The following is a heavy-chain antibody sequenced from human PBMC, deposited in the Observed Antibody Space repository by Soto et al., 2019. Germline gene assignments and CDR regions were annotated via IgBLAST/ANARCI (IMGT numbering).Heavy chain of an antibody. CDR1: LVSISSGNW. V-gene: IGHV4-4*02. CDR2: ISHSGTT. CDR3: ATKKVPTPGNY. D-gene: IGHD2-2*01. Sequence: QVQLQESGPGLVEPSGTLSLTCAVSLVSISSGNWWSWVRQPPGRGLEYIGEISHSGTTNYNPSPESRLTISLDASKNQFSLKLTSVTAADTAVYYCATKKVPTPGNYWGQGTLVIVSS. J-gene: IGHJ4*02.